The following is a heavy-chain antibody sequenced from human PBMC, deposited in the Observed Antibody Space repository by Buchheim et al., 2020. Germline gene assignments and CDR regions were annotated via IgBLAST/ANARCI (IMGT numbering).Heavy chain of an antibody. V-gene: IGHV4-4*02. CDR2: VYYSGSS. CDR3: AKKSVSGSGASSYSYMDV. CDR1: GGSITSGHR. J-gene: IGHJ6*03. D-gene: IGHD5/OR15-5a*01. Sequence: QVQLQESGPGLVKPSQTLSLTCTVAGGSITSGHRWGWVRQPPGKGLEWIGEVYYSGSSQYSPSLETRVYISIDTSFNQLFLRLTAVTAADTGMYYCAKKSVSGSGASSYSYMDVWGKGT.